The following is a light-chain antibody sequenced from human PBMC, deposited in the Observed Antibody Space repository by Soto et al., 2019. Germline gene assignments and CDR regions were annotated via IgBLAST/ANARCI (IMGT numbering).Light chain of an antibody. CDR2: DES. CDR3: QKYDNWPRT. Sequence: DIVLKKSPATLSLSPGESATLSCRASQSVSSYLAWYQQKAGQAPRILIYDESNRATGIPDRFSGSGSGTDFTLTMRRLEPDDFAVYYCQKYDNWPRTFGQGTKVDIK. CDR1: QSVSSY. J-gene: IGKJ1*01. V-gene: IGKV3-11*01.